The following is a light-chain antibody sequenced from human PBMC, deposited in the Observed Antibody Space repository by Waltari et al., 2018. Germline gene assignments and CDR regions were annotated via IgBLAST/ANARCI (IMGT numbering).Light chain of an antibody. CDR3: AAWDDSLNAWV. CDR1: SSNIGSNT. Sequence: QSVLTQPPSASGTPGQSVTISCSGSSSNIGSNTVNWYQQLPGTAPKLLIYSKHQGPSGVADRFSASKSGTSASLAISGLQSGDGADFYCAAWDDSLNAWVFGGGTKLTVL. V-gene: IGLV1-44*01. CDR2: SKH. J-gene: IGLJ3*02.